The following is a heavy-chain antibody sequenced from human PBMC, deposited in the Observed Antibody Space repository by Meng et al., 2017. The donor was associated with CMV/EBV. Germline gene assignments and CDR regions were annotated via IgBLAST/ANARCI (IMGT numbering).Heavy chain of an antibody. J-gene: IGHJ4*02. V-gene: IGHV3-49*04. Sequence: GESLKISCTSSGFTFGDYAINWVRQAPGKGLEWVGFIRSKAYAGTSEYAASVEGRFTISRDDSKSIAYLEMNSLVTEDTAVYYCTRAGEVYYDIGGYYCSAYWGQGTLVTVSS. CDR2: IRSKAYAGTS. CDR3: TRAGEVYYDIGGYYCSAY. D-gene: IGHD3-22*01. CDR1: GFTFGDYA.